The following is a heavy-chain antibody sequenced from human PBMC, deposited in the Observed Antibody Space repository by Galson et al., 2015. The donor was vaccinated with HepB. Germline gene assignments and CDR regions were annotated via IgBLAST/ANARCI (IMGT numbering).Heavy chain of an antibody. D-gene: IGHD1-7*01. CDR2: ISSSSSYI. V-gene: IGHV3-21*01. Sequence: SLRLSCAASGFTFSSYSMNWVRQAPGKGLEWVSSISSSSSYIYYADSVKGRFTISRDNAKNSLYLQMNSLRAEDTAVYYCARDPAGYNWNYVNYFDYWGQGTLVTVSS. CDR1: GFTFSSYS. CDR3: ARDPAGYNWNYVNYFDY. J-gene: IGHJ4*02.